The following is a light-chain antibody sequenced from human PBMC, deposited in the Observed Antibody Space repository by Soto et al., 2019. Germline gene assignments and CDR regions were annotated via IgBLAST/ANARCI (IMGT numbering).Light chain of an antibody. CDR1: QRISTY. Sequence: ERVMTQSPATLSVSPGERATLSCRASQRISTYLAWYQQKPGQAPRLLISGASTRATGIPARFSGSGSGTEFTLTISSLQSEDFAVYYCQQYNNWPPTFGQGTKVEV. J-gene: IGKJ1*01. CDR3: QQYNNWPPT. V-gene: IGKV3-15*01. CDR2: GAS.